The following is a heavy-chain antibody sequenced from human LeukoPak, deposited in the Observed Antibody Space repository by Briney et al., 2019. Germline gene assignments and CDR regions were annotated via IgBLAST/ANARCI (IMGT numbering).Heavy chain of an antibody. CDR2: INPSGGST. Sequence: ASAKVSCKASGYTFTSYYMHWVRQAPGQGLEWMGIINPSGGSTSYAQKFQGRVTMTRDMSTSTVYMELSSLRSEDTAVYYCARGQKYYYDSSGYYGFDAFDIWGQGTMVTVSS. V-gene: IGHV1-46*01. D-gene: IGHD3-22*01. CDR1: GYTFTSYY. J-gene: IGHJ3*02. CDR3: ARGQKYYYDSSGYYGFDAFDI.